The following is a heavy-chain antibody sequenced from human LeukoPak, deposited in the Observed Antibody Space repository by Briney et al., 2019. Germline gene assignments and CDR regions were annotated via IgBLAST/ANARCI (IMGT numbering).Heavy chain of an antibody. V-gene: IGHV1-2*02. J-gene: IGHJ6*02. CDR2: INPNTGGT. Sequence: ASVKVSCKASGYTFTAYYVHWVRQAPGQGLEWMGWINPNTGGTSYAQKSQGRVTMTRDTSTSTVYMELSSLRSEDTAVYYCARDERSYGMDVWGQGTTVTVSS. CDR1: GYTFTAYY. CDR3: ARDERSYGMDV.